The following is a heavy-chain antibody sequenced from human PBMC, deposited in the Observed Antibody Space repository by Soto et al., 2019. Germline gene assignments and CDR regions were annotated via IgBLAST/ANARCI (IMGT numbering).Heavy chain of an antibody. J-gene: IGHJ6*02. CDR3: AKDYHFVWYASTEEYYGMDV. Sequence: PGGSLRLSCAASGFTFSSYAMSWVRQAPGKGLEWVSAISGSGGSTYYADSVKGRFTISRDNSKNTLYLQMNSLRAEDTAVYYCAKDYHFVWYASTEEYYGMDVWGQGTKVTVSS. CDR1: GFTFSSYA. V-gene: IGHV3-23*01. CDR2: ISGSGGST. D-gene: IGHD2-15*01.